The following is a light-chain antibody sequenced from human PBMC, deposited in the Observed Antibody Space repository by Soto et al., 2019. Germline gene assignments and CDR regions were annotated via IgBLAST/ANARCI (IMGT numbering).Light chain of an antibody. CDR1: QDISNY. CDR2: DAS. CDR3: QRRST. Sequence: DIQMTQSPSSLSASVGDRVTITCQASQDISNYLNWYQQKPGKAPKLLIYDASNLETGVLSRFSGSGSGTDFTFTISSLQPEDIATYYCQRRSTFGQGTRLEIK. J-gene: IGKJ5*01. V-gene: IGKV1-33*01.